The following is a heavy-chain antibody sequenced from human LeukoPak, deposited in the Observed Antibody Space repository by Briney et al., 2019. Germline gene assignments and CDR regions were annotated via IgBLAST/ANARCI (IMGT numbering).Heavy chain of an antibody. CDR2: ISYDGSNK. J-gene: IGHJ3*02. CDR1: GFTFSSYA. CDR3: ASHVNCSSTSCRHTDAFDI. D-gene: IGHD2-2*01. V-gene: IGHV3-30*01. Sequence: GGSLRLSCAASGFTFSSYAMHWVRRAPGKGLEWVAVISYDGSNKYYADSVKGRFTISRDNSKNTLYLQMNSLRAEDTAVYYCASHVNCSSTSCRHTDAFDIWGQGTMVTVSS.